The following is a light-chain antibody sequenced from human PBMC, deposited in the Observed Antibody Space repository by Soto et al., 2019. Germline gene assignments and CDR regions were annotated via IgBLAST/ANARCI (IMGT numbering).Light chain of an antibody. CDR2: SNN. Sequence: QSVLTQPPSVSGTPGQRVTISCSGSTSNIGSNYVYWYQQLPGTAPKLVIYSNNQRPSGVPDRFSGSKSGTSASLAISGLRSEDEADYYCAASDDSLSGVVFGGRTKLTVL. CDR3: AASDDSLSGVV. J-gene: IGLJ2*01. V-gene: IGLV1-47*02. CDR1: TSNIGSNY.